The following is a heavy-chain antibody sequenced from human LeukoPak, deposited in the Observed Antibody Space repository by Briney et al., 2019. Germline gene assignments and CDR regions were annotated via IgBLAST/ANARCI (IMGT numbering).Heavy chain of an antibody. CDR3: ARDLYGGLL. Sequence: SGGSLRLSCAASGFSISNYWMHWVRQAPGKGLVWVSRINTDNGDGSSTFYADSVRGRFTISKDNAKNTVYLQMNSLRAEDTAVYYCARDLYGGLLWGQGTMVTVSS. D-gene: IGHD4-23*01. CDR2: INTDNGDGSST. V-gene: IGHV3-74*01. J-gene: IGHJ3*01. CDR1: GFSISNYW.